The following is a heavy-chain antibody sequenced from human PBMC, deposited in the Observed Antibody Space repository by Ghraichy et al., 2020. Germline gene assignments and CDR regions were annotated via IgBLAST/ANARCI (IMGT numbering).Heavy chain of an antibody. V-gene: IGHV3-48*02. CDR1: GFTFSSYS. J-gene: IGHJ3*02. D-gene: IGHD3-22*01. Sequence: GGSLRLSCAASGFTFSSYSMNWVRQAPGKGLEWVSYISSISSSIYYADSVKGRFTISRDNAKNSLNLQMNRLRDEDTAVYYCVLSGYSSDDAFDIWGQGTMVTVSS. CDR3: VLSGYSSDDAFDI. CDR2: ISSISSSI.